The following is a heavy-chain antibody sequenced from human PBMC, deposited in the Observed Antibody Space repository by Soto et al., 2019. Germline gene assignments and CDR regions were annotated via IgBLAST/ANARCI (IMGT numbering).Heavy chain of an antibody. D-gene: IGHD3-3*01. CDR1: GYSFTSDW. Sequence: PAESVKISCNGSGYSFTSDWIGWVRQMPGKGLEWMGIIYPGDSDTRYSPSFQGQVTISADKSISTAYLQWSSLKASDTAMYYCSRRPYYDFSYGMDVWGQGTTVTVSS. V-gene: IGHV5-51*01. CDR2: IYPGDSDT. CDR3: SRRPYYDFSYGMDV. J-gene: IGHJ6*02.